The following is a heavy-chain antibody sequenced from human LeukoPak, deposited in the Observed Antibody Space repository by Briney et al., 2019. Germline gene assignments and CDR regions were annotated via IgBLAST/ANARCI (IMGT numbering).Heavy chain of an antibody. V-gene: IGHV4-39*07. Sequence: SETLSLTCTVSGGSISSSSYYWGWIRQPPGKGLEWIGSIYYSGSTYYNPSLKSRVTISVDTSKNQFSLKLSSVTAADTAVYYCARGRGPSSSWYRFDYWGQGTLVTVSS. D-gene: IGHD6-13*01. CDR3: ARGRGPSSSWYRFDY. J-gene: IGHJ4*02. CDR1: GGSISSSSYY. CDR2: IYYSGST.